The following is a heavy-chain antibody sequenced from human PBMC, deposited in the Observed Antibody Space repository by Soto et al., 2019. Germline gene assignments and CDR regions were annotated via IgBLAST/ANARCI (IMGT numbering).Heavy chain of an antibody. Sequence: EVQLLESGGGLVQPGGSLRLSCEVSGLTFSNYAMSWVRQAPGKGLEWVSVISGNGGSTYYADSVKGRFIISRDNSKNTVYLQMNSLRAEDTAVYYCAKRGVAGTWYYFDYWGQGTLVTVSS. D-gene: IGHD6-19*01. J-gene: IGHJ4*02. CDR2: ISGNGGST. CDR3: AKRGVAGTWYYFDY. CDR1: GLTFSNYA. V-gene: IGHV3-23*01.